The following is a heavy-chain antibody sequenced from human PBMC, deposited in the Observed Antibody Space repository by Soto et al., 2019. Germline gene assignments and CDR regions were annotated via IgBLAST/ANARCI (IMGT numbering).Heavy chain of an antibody. CDR2: ISSSSSYI. D-gene: IGHD6-19*01. CDR1: GFTFSSYS. CDR3: ASAGYSSGWGY. J-gene: IGHJ4*02. V-gene: IGHV3-21*01. Sequence: EVQLVESGGGLVKPGGSLRLSCAASGFTFSSYSMNWVRQAPGKGLEWVSSISSSSSYIYYADSVKGRFTISRDNAKNSLYLQMDSLRAEDTAVYYCASAGYSSGWGYWGQGTLVTVSS.